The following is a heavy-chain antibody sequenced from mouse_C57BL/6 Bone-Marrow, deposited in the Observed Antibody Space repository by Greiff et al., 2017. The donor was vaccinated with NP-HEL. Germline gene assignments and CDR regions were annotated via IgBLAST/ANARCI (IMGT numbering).Heavy chain of an antibody. V-gene: IGHV5-12*01. CDR2: ISNGGGST. Sequence: EVQLQQSGGGLVQPGGSLKLSCAASGFTFSDYYMYWVRQTPEKRLEWVAYISNGGGSTYYPDTVKGRFTISRDNAKNTLYLQMSRLKSEDTAMYYCARGYGNPYYYAMDYWGQGTSVTVSS. D-gene: IGHD2-10*02. J-gene: IGHJ4*01. CDR1: GFTFSDYY. CDR3: ARGYGNPYYYAMDY.